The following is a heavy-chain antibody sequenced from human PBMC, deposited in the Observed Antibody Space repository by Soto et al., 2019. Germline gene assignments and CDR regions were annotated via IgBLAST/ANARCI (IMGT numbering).Heavy chain of an antibody. CDR1: GFTFSSYG. Sequence: QVQLVESGGGVVQPGRSLRLSCAASGFTFSSYGMHWVRQAPGKGLEWVAVISYDGSNKYYADSVKGRFTISRDNSKNTLYLQMNSLRADDTAVYYCAKGDCGGDCYSFDAFDIWGQGKMVSVSS. CDR2: ISYDGSNK. V-gene: IGHV3-30*18. D-gene: IGHD2-21*02. CDR3: AKGDCGGDCYSFDAFDI. J-gene: IGHJ3*02.